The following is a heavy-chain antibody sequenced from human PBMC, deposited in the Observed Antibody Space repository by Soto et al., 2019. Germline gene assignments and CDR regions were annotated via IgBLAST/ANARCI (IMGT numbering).Heavy chain of an antibody. Sequence: GGSLRLSCAASGFTFSSYAMSWVRQAPGKGLEWVSAISGSGGSTYYADSVKGRFTISRDNSKNTLYLQMNSLRAEDTAVYYCAKAIKWELLAHGAYFDYWGQGTLVTVSS. V-gene: IGHV3-23*01. CDR3: AKAIKWELLAHGAYFDY. D-gene: IGHD1-26*01. CDR2: ISGSGGST. J-gene: IGHJ4*02. CDR1: GFTFSSYA.